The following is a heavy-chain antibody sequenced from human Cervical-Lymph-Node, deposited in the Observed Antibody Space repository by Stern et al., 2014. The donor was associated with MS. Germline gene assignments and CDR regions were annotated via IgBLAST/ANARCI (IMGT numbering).Heavy chain of an antibody. V-gene: IGHV3-30-3*01. Sequence: QVQLVQSGGGVVQPGTSLRLSCAASGFRFSSYIMHWVRQAPGKGLEWVAVISYDGTNKFHADSVKGRFTISRDNSKNSLYLQMNSLRPEDTAVYYCARDPGYPYYSDYWGQGTLVTVSS. J-gene: IGHJ4*02. D-gene: IGHD5-18*01. CDR1: GFRFSSYI. CDR2: ISYDGTNK. CDR3: ARDPGYPYYSDY.